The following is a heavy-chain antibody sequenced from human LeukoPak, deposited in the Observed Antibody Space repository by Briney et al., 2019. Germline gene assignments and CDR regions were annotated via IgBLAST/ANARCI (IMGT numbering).Heavy chain of an antibody. D-gene: IGHD3-22*01. V-gene: IGHV3-23*01. CDR3: AKDPRSGYYYDSSGYYYFEN. Sequence: GGSLRLPCAASGFTFSSYAMSWVRQAPGKGLEWVSAISGSGGSTYYADSVKGRFTISRDNSKNTLYLQMNSLRAEDTAVYYCAKDPRSGYYYDSSGYYYFENWGQGTLVTVSS. CDR1: GFTFSSYA. CDR2: ISGSGGST. J-gene: IGHJ4*02.